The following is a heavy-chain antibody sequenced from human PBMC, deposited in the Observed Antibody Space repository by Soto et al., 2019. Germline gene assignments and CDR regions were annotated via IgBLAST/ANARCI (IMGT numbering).Heavy chain of an antibody. CDR3: TTDLDSSGYSLYFQH. CDR2: IKSKTDGDTS. CDR1: GFTLSNAW. D-gene: IGHD3-22*01. Sequence: GGSLRLSCAASGFTLSNAWMSWVRQAPGKGLERVGRIKSKTDGDTSDYAAPVKGRFTISRDDPKYTLYLQMNSLKPADTSVYSCTTDLDSSGYSLYFQHWRHGTLVTVSS. J-gene: IGHJ1*01. V-gene: IGHV3-15*01.